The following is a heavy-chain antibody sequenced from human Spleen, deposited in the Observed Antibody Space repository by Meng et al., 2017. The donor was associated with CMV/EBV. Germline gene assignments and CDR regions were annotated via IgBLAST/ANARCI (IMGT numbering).Heavy chain of an antibody. CDR2: IWYDGSNK. CDR1: GFTFSSYG. Sequence: GESLKISCAASGFTFSSYGMHWVRQAPGKGLEWVAVIWYDGSNKYYADSVKGRFTISRDNSKNTLYLQMNSLRAEDTAVYYCAREGKWKLLSGAFDIWGQGTMVTAS. V-gene: IGHV3-33*01. D-gene: IGHD1-26*01. J-gene: IGHJ3*02. CDR3: AREGKWKLLSGAFDI.